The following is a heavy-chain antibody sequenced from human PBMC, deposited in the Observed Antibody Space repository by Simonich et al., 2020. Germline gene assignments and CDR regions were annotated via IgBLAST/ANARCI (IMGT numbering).Heavy chain of an antibody. D-gene: IGHD3-10*01. Sequence: GGGLVKPGGSLILSCASSGFTFSSYSLKWVRPAPGKGLEWVSSISSSSSYIYYADSVKGRFTISRDNAKNSLYLQMNSLRAEDTAVYYCARDTSYYGSGSYYFDYWGQGTLVTVSS. CDR2: ISSSSSYI. CDR3: ARDTSYYGSGSYYFDY. V-gene: IGHV3-21*01. J-gene: IGHJ4*02. CDR1: GFTFSSYS.